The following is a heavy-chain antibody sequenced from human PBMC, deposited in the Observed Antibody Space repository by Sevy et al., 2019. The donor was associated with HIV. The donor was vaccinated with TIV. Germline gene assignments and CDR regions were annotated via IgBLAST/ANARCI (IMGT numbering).Heavy chain of an antibody. J-gene: IGHJ5*02. D-gene: IGHD3-22*01. V-gene: IGHV3-21*01. Sequence: GGSLRLSCAASGFTFSRYSMNWVRQAPGKGLEWVSSISGSSTYKYYADLLRGRFTISRDNAKNSLYLQMNSLRAEDTAVYYRAREGDSRPFDPWGQGTLVTVSS. CDR2: ISGSSTYK. CDR3: AREGDSRPFDP. CDR1: GFTFSRYS.